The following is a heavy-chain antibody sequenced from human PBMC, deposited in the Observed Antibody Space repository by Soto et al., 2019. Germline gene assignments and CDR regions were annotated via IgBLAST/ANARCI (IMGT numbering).Heavy chain of an antibody. D-gene: IGHD1-1*01. CDR3: VRDGTKTLRDWFDP. J-gene: IGHJ5*02. V-gene: IGHV4-4*07. Sequence: SETLSLTCSVSGGSVSSGVYYWSWIRKSAGKGLEWIGRIYATGTTDYNPSLKSRVMMSVDTSKKQFSLKLRSVTAADTAVYYCVRDGTKTLRDWFDPWGQGISVTVSS. CDR1: GGSVSSGVYY. CDR2: IYATGTT.